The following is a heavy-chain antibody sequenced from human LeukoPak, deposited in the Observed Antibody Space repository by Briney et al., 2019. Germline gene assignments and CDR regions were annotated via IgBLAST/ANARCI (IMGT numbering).Heavy chain of an antibody. CDR1: GFTFSSYA. CDR3: ARARPSMWIDY. V-gene: IGHV3-30*04. CDR2: ISYDGSDK. Sequence: PGGSLRLSCAASGFTFSSYAMSWVRQAPGKGLEWVAVISYDGSDKFYADSVKGRFTISRDSPKNTLYLQMNSLRPEDTAVYYCARARPSMWIDYWGQGTLVTVSS. J-gene: IGHJ4*02. D-gene: IGHD5-12*01.